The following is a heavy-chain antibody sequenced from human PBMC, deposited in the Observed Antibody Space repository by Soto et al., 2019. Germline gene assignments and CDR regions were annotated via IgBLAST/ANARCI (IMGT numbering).Heavy chain of an antibody. J-gene: IGHJ4*02. V-gene: IGHV4-31*03. CDR2: IHYSGTT. CDR3: TTGEDASKSGY. D-gene: IGHD1-1*01. CDR1: GVSINSPHHN. Sequence: SVVGVSINSPHHNWTWKKKYPGKGLEWIGFIHYSGTTYYNPSLKSRVAISVDTSRNDFSLRLSSVTAADTAVYYCTTGEDASKSGYWGQGTLVTVSS.